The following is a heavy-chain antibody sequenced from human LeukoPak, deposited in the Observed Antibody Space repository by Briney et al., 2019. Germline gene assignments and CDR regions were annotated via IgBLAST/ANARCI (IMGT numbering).Heavy chain of an antibody. CDR3: ARDSPIYVTMVRGSLYYYYMDV. CDR1: GGSISSSSYY. CDR2: IYYSGST. J-gene: IGHJ6*03. V-gene: IGHV4-39*02. D-gene: IGHD3-10*01. Sequence: SETLSLTCTVSGGSISSSSYYWGWIRQPPGKGLEWIGSIYYSGSTYYNPSLKSRFTISVDTSKNQFSLKLSSVTAADTAVYYCARDSPIYVTMVRGSLYYYYMDVWGKGTTVTVSS.